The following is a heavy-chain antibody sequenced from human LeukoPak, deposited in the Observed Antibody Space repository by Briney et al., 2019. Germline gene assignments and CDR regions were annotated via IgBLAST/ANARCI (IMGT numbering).Heavy chain of an antibody. CDR3: ARDGGSARGDAFDI. CDR2: INLSGGST. D-gene: IGHD1-26*01. J-gene: IGHJ3*02. CDR1: GYTFTSYY. Sequence: ASVKVSCKASGYTFTSYYMHLVRQAPAQGLEWMGIINLSGGSTSSAQEFQGRVSMTRSTSTSKVYMELSSLRSEDTAVYYCARDGGSARGDAFDIWGQGTMVTVSS. V-gene: IGHV1-46*01.